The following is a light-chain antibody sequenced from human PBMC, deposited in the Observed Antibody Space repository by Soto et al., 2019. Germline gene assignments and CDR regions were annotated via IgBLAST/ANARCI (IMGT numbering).Light chain of an antibody. V-gene: IGKV1-39*01. CDR2: ATS. Sequence: DIQMTQSPSALSASVGDRVNVTCRASQTVSSYLNWYQQKPGTVPKLLIYATSNLQSGVPSRFSGRGFGTDFTLTISSLQPEDFATYYCQQSFTTPSFGQGTRLE. CDR3: QQSFTTPS. J-gene: IGKJ5*01. CDR1: QTVSSY.